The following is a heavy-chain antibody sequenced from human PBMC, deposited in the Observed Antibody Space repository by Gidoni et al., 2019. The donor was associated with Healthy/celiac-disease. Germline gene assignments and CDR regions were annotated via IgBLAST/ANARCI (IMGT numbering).Heavy chain of an antibody. CDR1: GFTFSSYG. Sequence: QVQLVEYGGGVVQPGRSLRLSCAASGFTFSSYGMHWVRQAPGKGREWVAVIWYDGSNKYYAASVKGRFTISRDNSKNTLYLQMNSLRAEDTAVYYGARDQGIVVVPAATGFDPWGQGTLVTVSS. J-gene: IGHJ5*02. CDR3: ARDQGIVVVPAATGFDP. D-gene: IGHD2-2*01. CDR2: IWYDGSNK. V-gene: IGHV3-33*01.